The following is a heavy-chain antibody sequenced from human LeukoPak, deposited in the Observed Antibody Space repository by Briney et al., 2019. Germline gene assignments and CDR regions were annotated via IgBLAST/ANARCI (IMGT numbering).Heavy chain of an antibody. CDR1: GYTFTGYY. J-gene: IGHJ3*02. CDR3: ARGGITGTTRGPTRLNDAFDI. Sequence: ASVKVSCKASGYTFTGYYMHWVRQAPGQGVEWMGWINPNSGGTNYAQKFQGWVTMTRDTSISTAYMELSRLRSDDTAVYYCARGGITGTTRGPTRLNDAFDIWGQGPMATVSS. V-gene: IGHV1-2*04. CDR2: INPNSGGT. D-gene: IGHD1-20*01.